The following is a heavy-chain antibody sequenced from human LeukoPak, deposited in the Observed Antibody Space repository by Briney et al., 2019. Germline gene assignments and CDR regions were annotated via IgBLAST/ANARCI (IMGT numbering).Heavy chain of an antibody. CDR3: ARANDFWSGYYGDEYFQH. CDR2: INHSGST. J-gene: IGHJ1*01. V-gene: IGHV4-34*01. CDR1: GGSFSGYY. Sequence: SETLSLTCAVYGGSFSGYYWSWIRQPPGKGLEWIGEINHSGSTNYNPSLKSRVTISVDTSKNQFSLKLSSVTAADTAVYYCARANDFWSGYYGDEYFQHWGQGTLVTVSS. D-gene: IGHD3-3*01.